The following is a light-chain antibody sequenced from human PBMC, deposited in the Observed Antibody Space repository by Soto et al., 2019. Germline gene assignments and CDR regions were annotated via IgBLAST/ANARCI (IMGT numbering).Light chain of an antibody. Sequence: QSVLTQPPSASGSPGQSVTISCTGTSSDVGGYNYVSWYQQHPGKAPKLMIYEVSKRPSGVPDRFSGSKSGNTASLTVSGLQAEDEDDYYCSSYAGSNNFRVFGGGTKLTVL. CDR3: SSYAGSNNFRV. J-gene: IGLJ2*01. CDR1: SSDVGGYNY. V-gene: IGLV2-8*01. CDR2: EVS.